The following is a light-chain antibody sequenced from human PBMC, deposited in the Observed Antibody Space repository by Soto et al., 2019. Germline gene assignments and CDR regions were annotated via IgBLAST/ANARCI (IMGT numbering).Light chain of an antibody. V-gene: IGLV2-11*01. Sequence: QSVPTQPRSVSGSPGQSVTISCTGTSSDVGEYDYVSWYQQHPGKAPKLMIFDVSERPSGVPDRFSGSKTDNTASLTISGLQAEDEADYYCCSYAGSPYVFGTGTKLTVL. CDR3: CSYAGSPYV. CDR1: SSDVGEYDY. CDR2: DVS. J-gene: IGLJ1*01.